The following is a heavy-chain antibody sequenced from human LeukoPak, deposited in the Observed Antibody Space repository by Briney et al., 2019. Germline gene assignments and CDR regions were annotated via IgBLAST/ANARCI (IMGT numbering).Heavy chain of an antibody. Sequence: GGSLRLSCAASGFTFSSYSMNWVRQAPGKGLEWVSSISSSSSYIYYADSLKGRFTISRDNSKNTLYLQMNSLRAGDTAVYYCAKGPTYYGSGSYGGYWGQGTLVTVSS. CDR1: GFTFSSYS. CDR2: ISSSSSYI. V-gene: IGHV3-21*01. J-gene: IGHJ4*02. D-gene: IGHD3-10*01. CDR3: AKGPTYYGSGSYGGY.